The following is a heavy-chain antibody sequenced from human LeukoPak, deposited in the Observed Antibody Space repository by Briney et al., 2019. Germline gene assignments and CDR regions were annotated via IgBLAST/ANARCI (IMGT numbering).Heavy chain of an antibody. CDR2: INPNSGGT. Sequence: GASVKVSCKASGYTFTGYYMHWVRQAPGQGLEWMGRINPNSGGTSYAQKFQGRVTMTRDTSISTAYMELSGLRSDDTAVYYCARGARYQLLYSWGQGTLVTVSS. CDR1: GYTFTGYY. J-gene: IGHJ4*02. CDR3: ARGARYQLLYS. D-gene: IGHD2-2*01. V-gene: IGHV1-2*06.